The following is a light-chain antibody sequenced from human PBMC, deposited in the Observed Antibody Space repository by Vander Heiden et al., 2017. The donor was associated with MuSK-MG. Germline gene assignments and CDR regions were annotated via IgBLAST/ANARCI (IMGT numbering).Light chain of an antibody. V-gene: IGLV1-40*01. Sequence: QSVLTQPPSVSAAPGQRVTISCSGSSSNIGAGYDVHWYQQLPGTAPKLLIYGNSNRPSGGPDRFSGSKSGTSASLAITGLQAEDEADYYCQSYDSSLSGSVFGGGTKLTVL. J-gene: IGLJ2*01. CDR1: SSNIGAGYD. CDR2: GNS. CDR3: QSYDSSLSGSV.